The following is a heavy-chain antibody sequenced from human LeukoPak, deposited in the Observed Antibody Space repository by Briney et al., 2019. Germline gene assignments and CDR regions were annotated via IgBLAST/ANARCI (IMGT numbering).Heavy chain of an antibody. CDR2: ISSNGGST. J-gene: IGHJ4*02. V-gene: IGHV3-64*01. CDR1: GFTFSDYY. Sequence: GGSLRLSCAASGFTFSDYYMSWIRRAPGKGLEFVSAISSNGGSTHYANSLKGRFTISRDNSKNTLYLQMGRLRPEDMAVYYCARGALSSSSGHETNFWGQGTLVTVSS. D-gene: IGHD5-18*01. CDR3: ARGALSSSSGHETNF.